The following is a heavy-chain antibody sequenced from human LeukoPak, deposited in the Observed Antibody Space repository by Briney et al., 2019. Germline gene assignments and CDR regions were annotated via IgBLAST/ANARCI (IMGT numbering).Heavy chain of an antibody. V-gene: IGHV3-30*02. CDR2: IRHDGSNR. D-gene: IGHD3-9*01. CDR3: AKGSKLLVNTRDHYMAV. J-gene: IGHJ6*03. Sequence: GGSLRLSCAASGFTFSSYGMHWVRQAPGKGLEWVAFIRHDGSNRYYADSVKGRFTISRDNSKNTLYLQMNSLRAGDTAVYYCAKGSKLLVNTRDHYMAVWGKGTTVTISS. CDR1: GFTFSSYG.